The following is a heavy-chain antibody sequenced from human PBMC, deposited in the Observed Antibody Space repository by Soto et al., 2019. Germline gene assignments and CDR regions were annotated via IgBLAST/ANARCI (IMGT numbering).Heavy chain of an antibody. CDR2: ISSSSNYI. CDR3: AGLMTTVVSNWFDP. CDR1: GFTFSSYS. J-gene: IGHJ5*02. Sequence: GGSLRLSCSASGFTFSSYSMNWVRQAPGKGLEWVSSISSSSNYIYYADSVKGRFTISRDNAKNSLYLQMNSLRAEDTAVYYCAGLMTTVVSNWFDPWGQGTLVTVSS. V-gene: IGHV3-21*01. D-gene: IGHD4-17*01.